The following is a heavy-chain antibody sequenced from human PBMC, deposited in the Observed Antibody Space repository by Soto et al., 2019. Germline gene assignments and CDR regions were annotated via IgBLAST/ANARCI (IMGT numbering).Heavy chain of an antibody. CDR2: IYYSGST. Sequence: SETLSLTCTVSGGSISSGDYYWSWIRQPPGKGLEWIGYIYYSGSTYYNPSLKSRVTISVDTSKNQLSLKLSSVTAADTAVYYCARVPYYYDSSGYYHNWFDPWGQGTLVTVSS. CDR3: ARVPYYYDSSGYYHNWFDP. D-gene: IGHD3-22*01. CDR1: GGSISSGDYY. V-gene: IGHV4-30-4*01. J-gene: IGHJ5*02.